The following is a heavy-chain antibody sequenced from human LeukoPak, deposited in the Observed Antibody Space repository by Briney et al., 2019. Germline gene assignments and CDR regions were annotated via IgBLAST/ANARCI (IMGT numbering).Heavy chain of an antibody. CDR2: ISVYNGNT. CDR3: ARGSGSYGIAFDI. J-gene: IGHJ3*02. CDR1: GYTFTSSG. V-gene: IGHV1-18*01. D-gene: IGHD1-26*01. Sequence: ASVKVSCKASGYTFTSSGISWVRQAPGQGLEWMGWISVYNGNTNYAQKFQGRVTMTTDTSTSTAYMELRSLRSEDTAVYYCARGSGSYGIAFDIWGQGTMVTVSS.